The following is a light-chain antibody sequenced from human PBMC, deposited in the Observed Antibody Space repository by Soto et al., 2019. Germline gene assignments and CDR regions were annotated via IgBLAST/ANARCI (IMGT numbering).Light chain of an antibody. J-gene: IGLJ2*01. CDR2: LNSDGSH. Sequence: QLVLTQSPSASASLGASVKLTCTLSSGHSSYAIAWHQQQPEKGPRYLMKLNSDGSHSTGDGIPDRFSGSSSGAERYLTISSLQSEDEADYYCQTWGTGIRVFGGGTKLTVL. V-gene: IGLV4-69*01. CDR3: QTWGTGIRV. CDR1: SGHSSYA.